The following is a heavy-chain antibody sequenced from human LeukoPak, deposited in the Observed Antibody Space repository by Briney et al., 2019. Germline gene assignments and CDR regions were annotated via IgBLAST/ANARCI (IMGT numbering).Heavy chain of an antibody. Sequence: ASVKVSCKVSGYTLTELSMHWVRQAPGQGLEWMGIINPSGGSTSYAQKFQGRVTMTRDTSTSTVYMELSSLRSEDTAVYYCVRGLPQNSGYDLFDYWGQGTLVTVSS. CDR2: INPSGGST. J-gene: IGHJ4*02. V-gene: IGHV1-46*01. CDR1: GYTLTELS. D-gene: IGHD5-12*01. CDR3: VRGLPQNSGYDLFDY.